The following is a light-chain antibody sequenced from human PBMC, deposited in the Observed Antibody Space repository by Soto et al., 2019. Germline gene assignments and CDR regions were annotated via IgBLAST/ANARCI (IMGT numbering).Light chain of an antibody. CDR2: DVS. J-gene: IGLJ1*01. Sequence: QSALTQPRSVSGSPGQSVTISCTGTRSDVGSYKDVSWYQHHPGKVPKLMIYDVSERPSGVPDRFSGSRSGNTASLTISGLQAEDEAIYYCCAYADTYYVFXTGTKVTVL. V-gene: IGLV2-11*01. CDR1: RSDVGSYKD. CDR3: CAYADTYYV.